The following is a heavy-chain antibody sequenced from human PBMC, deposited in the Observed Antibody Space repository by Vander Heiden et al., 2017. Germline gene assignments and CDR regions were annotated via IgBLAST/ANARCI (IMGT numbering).Heavy chain of an antibody. CDR3: AKDSLPTYYYDSSAEVDY. CDR1: GFTFSSYA. Sequence: EVQLLESGGGLVQPGGSLRLSCAPSGFTFSSYAMSWVRQAPGKGLEWVSAISGSGGSTYYADSVKGRFTISRDNSKNTLYLQMNSLRAEDTAVYYCAKDSLPTYYYDSSAEVDYWGQGTLVTVSS. CDR2: ISGSGGST. J-gene: IGHJ4*02. V-gene: IGHV3-23*01. D-gene: IGHD3-22*01.